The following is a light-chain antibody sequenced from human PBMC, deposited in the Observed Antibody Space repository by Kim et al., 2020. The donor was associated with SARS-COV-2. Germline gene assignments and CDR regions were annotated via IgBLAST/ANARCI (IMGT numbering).Light chain of an antibody. CDR3: CSYVGSSTLV. V-gene: IGLV2-23*02. CDR2: EVS. J-gene: IGLJ2*01. Sequence: QSVLTQPASVSGSPGQSITISCTGTTSDIGSQNFVSWYQQHPGKAPKFLIYEVSKRPSGISNRFSGSKSGNTASLTISGLQAEDEADYYCCSYVGSSTLVFGGGTQLTVL. CDR1: TSDIGSQNF.